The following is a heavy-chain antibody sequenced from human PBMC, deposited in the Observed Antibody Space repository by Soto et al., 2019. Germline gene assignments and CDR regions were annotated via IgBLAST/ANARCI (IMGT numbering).Heavy chain of an antibody. CDR1: GFTFSSYA. V-gene: IGHV3-23*01. CDR3: AKDVYCSGGSCYSWPGPY. J-gene: IGHJ4*02. D-gene: IGHD2-15*01. Sequence: VGSLRLSCAASGFTFSSYAMSWVRQAPGKGLEWVSAISGSGGSTYYADSVKGRFTISRDNSKNTLYLQMNSLRAEDTAVYYCAKDVYCSGGSCYSWPGPYWGQGTLVTVSS. CDR2: ISGSGGST.